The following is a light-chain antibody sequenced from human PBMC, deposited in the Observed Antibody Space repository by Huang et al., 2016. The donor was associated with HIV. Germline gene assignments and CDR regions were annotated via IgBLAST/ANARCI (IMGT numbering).Light chain of an antibody. CDR1: QSIGSS. V-gene: IGKV6-21*01. CDR2: YAS. J-gene: IGKJ2*01. CDR3: HQSSSLPGT. Sequence: EIVLTQSPDFQSLTSKEKVPMTCRASQSIGSSLHWYQQRPDQSPKLLIKYASQSFSGVPSRFSGSGSGTDFTLTINSLEAEDAATYYCHQSSSLPGTFGQGTKLEIK.